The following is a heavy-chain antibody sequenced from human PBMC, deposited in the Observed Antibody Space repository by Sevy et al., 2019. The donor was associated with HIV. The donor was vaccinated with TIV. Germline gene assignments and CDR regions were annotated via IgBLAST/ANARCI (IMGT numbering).Heavy chain of an antibody. CDR2: LNWDSGSV. Sequence: SLKISCAASGFTFDDFAMHWVRQVPGKGLEWVSGLNWDSGSVAYADSVKGRFTISRANAKNALFLQMNSLRAEDTALYYCAKDIGATGIAVVANWGQGIQVTVSS. V-gene: IGHV3-9*01. J-gene: IGHJ4*02. CDR3: AKDIGATGIAVVAN. CDR1: GFTFDDFA. D-gene: IGHD6-19*01.